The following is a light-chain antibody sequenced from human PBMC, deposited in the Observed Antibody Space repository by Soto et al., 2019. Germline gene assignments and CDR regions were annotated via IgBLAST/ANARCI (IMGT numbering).Light chain of an antibody. CDR3: QQRSNWPLT. CDR1: QSVTYR. Sequence: IVMGRSAVTRGVXRCVRATLSXMACQSVTYRLAWWHQNPGQAPRLLLYGSSTRPTGIPARFSGSGSGTDFTLTISSLEPEDFAGYYCQQRSNWPLTFGGGTNVDIK. V-gene: IGKV3-11*01. J-gene: IGKJ4*01. CDR2: GSS.